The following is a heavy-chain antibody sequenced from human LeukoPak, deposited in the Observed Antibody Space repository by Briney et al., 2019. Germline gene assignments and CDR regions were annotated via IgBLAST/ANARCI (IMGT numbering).Heavy chain of an antibody. CDR3: ARGAYNWNDVPFDY. CDR2: INHSGST. D-gene: IGHD1-1*01. Sequence: SETLSLTCAVYGGSLSGYYWSWIRQPPGKGLEWIGEINHSGSTNYNPSLKSRVTISVDTSKNQFSLKLSSVTAADTAVYYCARGAYNWNDVPFDYWGQGTLVTVSS. V-gene: IGHV4-34*01. CDR1: GGSLSGYY. J-gene: IGHJ4*02.